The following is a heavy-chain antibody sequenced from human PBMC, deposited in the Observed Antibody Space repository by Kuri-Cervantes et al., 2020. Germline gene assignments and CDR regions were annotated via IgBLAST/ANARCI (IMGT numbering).Heavy chain of an antibody. V-gene: IGHV4-61*01. CDR2: IYYSGST. J-gene: IGHJ4*02. Sequence: SGPTLVKPPETLTLTCTVSGFSLSYARMDVHWIRQPPGKGLEWIGYIYYSGSTNYNPSLKSRVTISVDTSKNQFSLKLSSVTAADTAVYYCARSPPPGYDFWSGYHDLGHYFDYWGQGTLVTVSS. CDR3: ARSPPPGYDFWSGYHDLGHYFDY. D-gene: IGHD3-3*01. CDR1: GFSLSYARMD.